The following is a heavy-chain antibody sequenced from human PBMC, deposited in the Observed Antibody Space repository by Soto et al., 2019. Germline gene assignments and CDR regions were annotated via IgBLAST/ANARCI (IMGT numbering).Heavy chain of an antibody. J-gene: IGHJ4*02. CDR1: GFTVRNLY. D-gene: IGHD3-3*01. V-gene: IGHV3-66*01. CDR3: ARDTLGGAYDFLH. CDR2: ISSGGST. Sequence: ESGGGLVQPGGSLRLSCAASGFTVRNLYMTWVRQAPGKGLQWVAVISSGGSTYYADSVKGRFTISRDNSKNTLYLEMNSLRAEDTAVYYCARDTLGGAYDFLHGGQGTLVTVSS.